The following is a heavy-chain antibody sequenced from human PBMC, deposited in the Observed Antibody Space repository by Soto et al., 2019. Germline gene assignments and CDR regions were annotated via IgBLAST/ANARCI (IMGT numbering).Heavy chain of an antibody. CDR1: GFTFSSYA. CDR2: ISYDGSNK. D-gene: IGHD5-18*01. J-gene: IGHJ6*02. V-gene: IGHV3-30-3*01. CDR3: ARDRKRGYSYAKGYYYGMDV. Sequence: SGGSLRLSCAASGFTFSSYAMHWVRQAPGKGLEWVAVISYDGSNKYYADSVKGRFTISRDNSKNTLYLQMNSLRAEDTAVYYCARDRKRGYSYAKGYYYGMDVWGQGTTVTVSS.